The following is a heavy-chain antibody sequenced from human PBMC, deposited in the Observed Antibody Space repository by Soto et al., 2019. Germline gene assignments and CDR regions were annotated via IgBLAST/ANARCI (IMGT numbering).Heavy chain of an antibody. CDR1: GGSISSYY. CDR2: IYYSGST. V-gene: IGHV4-59*08. CDR3: ARHKGHYYYMDV. Sequence: SETLSLTCTVSGGSISSYYWSWIRQPPGKGLEWIGYIYYSGSTNYNPSLKSRVTISIDTSRNQFSLKLRSVTAADTAIYYCARHKGHYYYMDVWGKGPTVTVSS. J-gene: IGHJ6*03.